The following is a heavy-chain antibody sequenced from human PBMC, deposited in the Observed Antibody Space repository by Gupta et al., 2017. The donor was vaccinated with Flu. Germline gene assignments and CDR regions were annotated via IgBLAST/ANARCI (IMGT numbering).Heavy chain of an antibody. Sequence: QMQLVESGGGVVQFGTSLRLSCAASGFPFSSYGMPWVRQAPGKGLEWVAERASDGSHKDYADSVRGRFTISRDNSKNTLSLEMDSRRVEDKAVYYCAKDGPWTASCPYYCYYMDVWGKGTTVTVSS. J-gene: IGHJ6*03. CDR1: GFPFSSYG. CDR3: AKDGPWTASCPYYCYYMDV. CDR2: RASDGSHK. V-gene: IGHV3-30*18. D-gene: IGHD2-2*01.